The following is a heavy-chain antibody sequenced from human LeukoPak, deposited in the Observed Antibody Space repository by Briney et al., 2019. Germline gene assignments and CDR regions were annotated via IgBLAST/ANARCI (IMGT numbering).Heavy chain of an antibody. J-gene: IGHJ4*02. Sequence: GGSLRLSCAASGFTFDDYAMHWVRQAPGNGLEWVSGISWNSGSIGYADSVKGRFTISRDNAKNSLYLQMNSLRAEDTALYYCAKDYRGYSYGLFDYWGQGTLVTVSS. CDR3: AKDYRGYSYGLFDY. CDR1: GFTFDDYA. D-gene: IGHD5-18*01. CDR2: ISWNSGSI. V-gene: IGHV3-9*01.